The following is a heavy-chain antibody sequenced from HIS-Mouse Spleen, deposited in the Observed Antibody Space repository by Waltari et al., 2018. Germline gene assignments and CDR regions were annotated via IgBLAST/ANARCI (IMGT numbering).Heavy chain of an antibody. Sequence: QVQLVESGGGVVQPGRSLRLSCAASGFTFGRYGMHWVRQAPGKGLEWVEVISYDGINKYYADSVKGRFTISRDNSKNTLYLQMNSLRAEDTAVYYCAKASSGWLDYWGQGTLVTVSS. J-gene: IGHJ4*02. V-gene: IGHV3-30*18. CDR2: ISYDGINK. CDR1: GFTFGRYG. CDR3: AKASSGWLDY. D-gene: IGHD6-19*01.